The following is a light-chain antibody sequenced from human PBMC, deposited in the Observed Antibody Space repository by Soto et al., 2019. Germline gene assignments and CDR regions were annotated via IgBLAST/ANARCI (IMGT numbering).Light chain of an antibody. CDR2: DVS. Sequence: QSALTQPASVSGSPGQSITISCTGTSSEVGGYNYVSWYQQHPGKAPKLMIYDVSNRPSGVSNLFSGSKSGNTATLTISGLQAEDEADYYCSSYTSSSTYVFGTGTKVTVL. CDR3: SSYTSSSTYV. CDR1: SSEVGGYNY. J-gene: IGLJ1*01. V-gene: IGLV2-14*01.